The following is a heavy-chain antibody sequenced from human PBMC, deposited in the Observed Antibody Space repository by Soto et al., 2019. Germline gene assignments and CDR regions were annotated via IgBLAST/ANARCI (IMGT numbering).Heavy chain of an antibody. D-gene: IGHD3-10*01. Sequence: PGGSLRLSCAASGFTFSSYAMSWVRQAPGKGLEWVSVISGSGGSTHYADSVKGRSTISRDDSKKTLYLQMNSLRAEDTSVYYCAKFPFSTPNYYGPSRPIWGQGTMVTVSS. CDR1: GFTFSSYA. CDR2: ISGSGGST. J-gene: IGHJ3*02. CDR3: AKFPFSTPNYYGPSRPI. V-gene: IGHV3-23*01.